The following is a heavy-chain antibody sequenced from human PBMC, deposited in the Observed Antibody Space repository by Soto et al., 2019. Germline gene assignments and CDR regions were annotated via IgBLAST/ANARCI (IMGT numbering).Heavy chain of an antibody. J-gene: IGHJ4*02. V-gene: IGHV4-61*01. CDR3: ARTMVGARAGYFDY. D-gene: IGHD1-26*01. Sequence: PSETLSLTCTVSGGSVSSGSYYWSWIRQPPGKGLEWIGYIYYSGSTNYNPSLKSRVTISVDTSKXXXXXXXXXXXAADTAVYYCARTMVGARAGYFDYWGRGTLVTVSS. CDR1: GGSVSSGSYY. CDR2: IYYSGST.